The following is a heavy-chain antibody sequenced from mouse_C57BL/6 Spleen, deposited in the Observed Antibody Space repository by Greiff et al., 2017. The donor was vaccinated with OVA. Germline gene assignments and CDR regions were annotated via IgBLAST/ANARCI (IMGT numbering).Heavy chain of an antibody. CDR3: ARGVGLYDGDYYAMDY. CDR1: GYTFTDYY. V-gene: IGHV1-26*01. CDR2: INPNNGGT. J-gene: IGHJ4*01. Sequence: EVQLQQSGPELVKPGASVKISCKASGYTFTDYYMNWVKQSHGKSLEWIGDINPNNGGTSYNQKLKGKATLTVDKSSSTAYMELRSLTSEDSAVYYCARGVGLYDGDYYAMDYWGQGTSVTVSS. D-gene: IGHD2-3*01.